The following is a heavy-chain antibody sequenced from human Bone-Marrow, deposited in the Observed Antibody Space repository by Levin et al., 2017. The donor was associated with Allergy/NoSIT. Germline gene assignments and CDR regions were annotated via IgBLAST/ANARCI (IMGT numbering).Heavy chain of an antibody. Sequence: SETLSLTCTVSGASINSGDNYWTWIRQPPGKGLEWLGYIYSSGSTYYNPSLKSRLIISLDTSKNQFSLNLTSVTVADTAVYYCARTQRASCGGDCYYHWFDPWGQGTLVTVSS. D-gene: IGHD2-21*02. CDR1: GASINSGDNY. CDR2: IYSSGST. V-gene: IGHV4-30-4*01. CDR3: ARTQRASCGGDCYYHWFDP. J-gene: IGHJ5*02.